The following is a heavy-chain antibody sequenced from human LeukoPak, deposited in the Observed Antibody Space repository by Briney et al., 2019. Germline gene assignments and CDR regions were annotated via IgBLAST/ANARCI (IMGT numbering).Heavy chain of an antibody. Sequence: GGSLRLSCAASAFTFRNYWMSWVRQAPGKGLEWVANIKQDGGEKYYVDSVKGRFTISRDNAKNSLYLQMNNLRPEDTAVYYCAKLHNLNCDYWGLGTLVTVSS. CDR1: AFTFRNYW. V-gene: IGHV3-7*03. D-gene: IGHD1-14*01. CDR3: AKLHNLNCDY. CDR2: IKQDGGEK. J-gene: IGHJ4*02.